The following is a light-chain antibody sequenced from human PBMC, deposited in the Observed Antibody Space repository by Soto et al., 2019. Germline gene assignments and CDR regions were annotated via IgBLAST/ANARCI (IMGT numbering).Light chain of an antibody. CDR1: QSVSSN. J-gene: IGKJ2*01. CDR3: QQYNTWPPYT. CDR2: DAS. Sequence: DIVMTQSPGTLSVSPGERATLSCRASQSVSSNLAWYQQKPGQAPRLLIYDASTRATGIPPRFSGSGSGTDFTLSIRSLQSEDFAVYFCQQYNTWPPYTFSQGTKLEI. V-gene: IGKV3-15*01.